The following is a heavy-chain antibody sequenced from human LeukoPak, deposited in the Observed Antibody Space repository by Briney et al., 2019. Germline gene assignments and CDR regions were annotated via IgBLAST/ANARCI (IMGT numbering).Heavy chain of an antibody. V-gene: IGHV4-31*03. CDR3: ARDPGEGGYDGYYFDY. Sequence: PSQTLSLTCTVSGGSISSGGYYWSWIRQHPGKGLEWIGYTYYSGSTYYNPSLKSRVTISVDTSKNQFSLKLSSVTAADTAVYYCARDPGEGGYDGYYFDYWGQGTLVTVSS. D-gene: IGHD5-12*01. CDR1: GGSISSGGYY. J-gene: IGHJ4*02. CDR2: TYYSGST.